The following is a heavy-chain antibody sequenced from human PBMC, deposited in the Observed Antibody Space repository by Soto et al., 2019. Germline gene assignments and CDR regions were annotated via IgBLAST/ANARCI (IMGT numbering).Heavy chain of an antibody. CDR2: ISYDGRNK. J-gene: IGHJ4*02. D-gene: IGHD2-2*01. CDR3: AKETSRFAVPPALDY. CDR1: GFTFSNYA. Sequence: QVQLVESGGGVVQPGGSLRLSCAASGFTFSNYAMHWVRLAPGTGLEWVAGISYDGRNKFSADSVKGRFTIFRDNSQNTLYLQMNSLRPEYTAVYYCAKETSRFAVPPALDYWGQVTLVTVS. V-gene: IGHV3-30*18.